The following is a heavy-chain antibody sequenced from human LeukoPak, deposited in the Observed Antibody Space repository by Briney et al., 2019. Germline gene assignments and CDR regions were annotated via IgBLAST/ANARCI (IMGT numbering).Heavy chain of an antibody. V-gene: IGHV4-39*07. CDR3: ARGGYTSIY. D-gene: IGHD5-12*01. J-gene: IGHJ4*02. CDR1: SGSISTSNYY. Sequence: SETLSLTCTVSSGSISTSNYYWGWVRQPPGTALEWIGNIFYSGSTYYSPSLKSRVTISVDTSKNQFSLKLSSVTAADTAVYYCARGGYTSIYWGQGTLVTVSS. CDR2: IFYSGST.